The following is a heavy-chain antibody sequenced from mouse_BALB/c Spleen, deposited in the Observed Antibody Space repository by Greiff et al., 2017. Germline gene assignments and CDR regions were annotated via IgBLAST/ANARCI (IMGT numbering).Heavy chain of an antibody. CDR3: ASFTTATSYWYFDV. Sequence: QVQLQQSGAELAKPGASVKMSCKASGYTFTSYWMHWVKQRPGQGLEWIGYINPSTGYTEYNQKFKDKATLTADKSSSTAYMQLSSLTSEDSAVYYCASFTTATSYWYFDVWGAGTTVTVSS. V-gene: IGHV1-7*01. D-gene: IGHD1-2*01. CDR2: INPSTGYT. J-gene: IGHJ1*01. CDR1: GYTFTSYW.